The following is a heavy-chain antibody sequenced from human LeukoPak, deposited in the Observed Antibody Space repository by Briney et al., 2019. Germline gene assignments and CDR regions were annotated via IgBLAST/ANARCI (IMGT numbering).Heavy chain of an antibody. Sequence: GGSLRLSCVASGLPIADFAMHWVRQAPGKGVGWVSLISGDGVSTFYTDSVRGRFSISRDNTKNSLYLEMNSLRTEDTAMYYCAKESGKFDYWGQGTLVAVSS. V-gene: IGHV3-43*02. CDR1: GLPIADFA. CDR2: ISGDGVST. J-gene: IGHJ4*02. CDR3: AKESGKFDY.